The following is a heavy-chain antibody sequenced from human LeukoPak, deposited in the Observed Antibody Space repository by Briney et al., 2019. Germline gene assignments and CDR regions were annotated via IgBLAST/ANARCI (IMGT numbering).Heavy chain of an antibody. CDR1: GFTFSSYA. CDR2: ISGSGGST. D-gene: IGHD2-2*01. V-gene: IGHV3-23*01. J-gene: IGHJ4*02. CDR3: AKDQDIVVVPAAQD. Sequence: GGSLRLSCAASGFTFSSYAMSWVRQAPGKGLEWVSAISGSGGSTYYADSVKGRFTISRDNSKDTLYLQMNSLRAEDTAVYYCAKDQDIVVVPAAQDWGQGTLVTVSS.